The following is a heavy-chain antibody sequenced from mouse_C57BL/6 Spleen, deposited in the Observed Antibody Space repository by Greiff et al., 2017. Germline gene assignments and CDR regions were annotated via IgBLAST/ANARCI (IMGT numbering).Heavy chain of an antibody. CDR1: GYAFSSSW. Sequence: QVQLKQSGPELVKPGASVKISCKASGYAFSSSWMNWVKQRPGKGLEWIVRIYPGDGDTNYKGKFKGKATLTADKSSSTAYMQLSSLTSEDSAVYFCARDYGSSYNAMDYWGQGTSGTVSS. CDR2: IYPGDGDT. D-gene: IGHD1-1*01. J-gene: IGHJ4*01. CDR3: ARDYGSSYNAMDY. V-gene: IGHV1-82*01.